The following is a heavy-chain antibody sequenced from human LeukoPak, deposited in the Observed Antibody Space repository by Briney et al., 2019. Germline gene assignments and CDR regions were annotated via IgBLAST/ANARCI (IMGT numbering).Heavy chain of an antibody. CDR3: ARGTHGYCSSTSCYRRKRLDY. V-gene: IGHV4-34*01. Sequence: PSETLSLTCAVYGGSFSGYYWSWIRQPPGKGLEWIGEINHSGSTNYNPSLKSRVTISVDTSKNQFSLKLSSVTAADTAVYYCARGTHGYCSSTSCYRRKRLDYWGQGTLVTVSS. J-gene: IGHJ4*02. CDR1: GGSFSGYY. CDR2: INHSGST. D-gene: IGHD2-2*02.